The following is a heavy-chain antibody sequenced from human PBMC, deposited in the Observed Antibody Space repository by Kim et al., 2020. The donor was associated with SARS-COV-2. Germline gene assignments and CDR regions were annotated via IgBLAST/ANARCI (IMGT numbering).Heavy chain of an antibody. CDR1: GGTFSSYA. D-gene: IGHD3-10*01. CDR2: IIPIFGTA. CDR3: ARGLVDGSGTSYYGMDV. Sequence: SVNVSCKASGGTFSSYAISWVRQAPGQGLEWMGGIIPIFGTANYAQKFQGRVTITADESTSTAYMELSSLRSEDTAVYYCARGLVDGSGTSYYGMDVWGQGTTVTVSS. V-gene: IGHV1-69*13. J-gene: IGHJ6*02.